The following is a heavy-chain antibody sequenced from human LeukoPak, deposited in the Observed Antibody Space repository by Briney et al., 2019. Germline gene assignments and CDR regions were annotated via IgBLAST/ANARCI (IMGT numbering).Heavy chain of an antibody. CDR1: GYSFTSYW. CDR3: ARLSGIYGDSDIDY. D-gene: IGHD4-17*01. V-gene: IGHV5-51*01. J-gene: IGHJ4*02. Sequence: GESLKISCKGSGYSFTSYWIGWVRQMPGKGLEGMGIFYPGDSDTTNSPSFQGQLTISADKSNSTAYLQWSSLKASDTAMYYCARLSGIYGDSDIDYWGQGTLVTVSS. CDR2: FYPGDSDT.